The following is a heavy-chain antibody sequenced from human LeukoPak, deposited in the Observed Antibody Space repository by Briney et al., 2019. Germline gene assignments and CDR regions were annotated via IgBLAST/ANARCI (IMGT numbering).Heavy chain of an antibody. V-gene: IGHV3-23*01. D-gene: IGHD3-10*01. J-gene: IGHJ4*02. CDR1: GYTFTSYG. CDR3: AKDSLYYYGSGNLDY. CDR2: ISGSGGST. Sequence: SCKASGYTFTSYGMSWVRQAPGKGLEWVSAISGSGGSTYYADSVKGRFTISRDNSKNTLYLQMNSLRAEDTAVYYCAKDSLYYYGSGNLDYWGQGTLVTVSS.